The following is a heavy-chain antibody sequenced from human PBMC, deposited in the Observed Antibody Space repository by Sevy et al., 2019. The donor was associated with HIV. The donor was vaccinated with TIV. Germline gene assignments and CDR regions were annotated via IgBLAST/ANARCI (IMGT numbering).Heavy chain of an antibody. CDR3: AAVAADRGYFNV. J-gene: IGHJ2*01. CDR1: GFTFNDLY. V-gene: IGHV3-72*01. CDR2: IRNKAKSYTT. D-gene: IGHD6-19*01. Sequence: GGPLRLSCAASGFTFNDLYMDWVRQAPGKGLEWIGRIRNKAKSYTTEYAASVQGRFTISRDDLKNSLYLQLSSLKTEDTAIYYCAAVAADRGYFNVWGRGTLVTVSS.